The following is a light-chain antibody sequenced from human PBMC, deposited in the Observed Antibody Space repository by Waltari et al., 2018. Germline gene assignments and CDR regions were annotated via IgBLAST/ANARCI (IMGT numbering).Light chain of an antibody. V-gene: IGLV2-23*01. CDR2: EGS. CDR1: SSDVGRYNL. Sequence: QSALTQPASVSGSPGQSITISCTGTSSDVGRYNLVPWYQQHPGKAPKLMIYEGSKWPSGVSNRFSGSKSGNTASLTISGLQAEDEADYYCCSYAGSSASYVFGTGTKVTVL. J-gene: IGLJ1*01. CDR3: CSYAGSSASYV.